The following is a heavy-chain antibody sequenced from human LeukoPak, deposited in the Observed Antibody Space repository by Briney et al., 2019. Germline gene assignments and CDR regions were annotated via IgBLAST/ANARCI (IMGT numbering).Heavy chain of an antibody. CDR1: GYTFTGYY. Sequence: GASVKVSCKASGYTFTGYYMHWVRQAPGQGLEWMGGIIPIFGTANYAQKFQGRVTITADKSTSTAYMELSSLRSEDTAVYYCAGGAHYYDSSGYDFDYWGQGTLVTVSS. CDR2: IIPIFGTA. J-gene: IGHJ4*02. D-gene: IGHD3-22*01. V-gene: IGHV1-69*06. CDR3: AGGAHYYDSSGYDFDY.